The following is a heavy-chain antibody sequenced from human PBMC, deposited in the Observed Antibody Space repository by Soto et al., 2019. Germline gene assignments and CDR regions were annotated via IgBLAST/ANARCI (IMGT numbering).Heavy chain of an antibody. CDR2: IIPIFGTA. D-gene: IGHD6-13*01. V-gene: IGHV1-69*13. CDR3: AREGVAVAAAANWFDP. Sequence: SVKVSCKASGGTFSSYAISWVRQAPGQGLEWMGGIIPIFGTANYAQKFQGRVTITADESTSTAYMELSSLRSEDTAVYYCAREGVAVAAAANWFDPWGQGTLVTVSS. J-gene: IGHJ5*02. CDR1: GGTFSSYA.